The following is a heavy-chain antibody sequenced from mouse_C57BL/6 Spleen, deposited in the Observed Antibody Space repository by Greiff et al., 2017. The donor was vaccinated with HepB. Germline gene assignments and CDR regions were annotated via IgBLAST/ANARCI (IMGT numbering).Heavy chain of an antibody. CDR3: ALVGRGETGYAMDY. Sequence: VKLVESGAELVKPGASVKISCKASGYAFSSYWMNWVKQRPGKGLEWIGQIYPGDGDTNYNGKFKGKATLTADKSSSTAYMQLSSLTSEDSAVYFCALVGRGETGYAMDYWGQGTSVTVSS. J-gene: IGHJ4*01. CDR1: GYAFSSYW. D-gene: IGHD1-1*01. CDR2: IYPGDGDT. V-gene: IGHV1-80*01.